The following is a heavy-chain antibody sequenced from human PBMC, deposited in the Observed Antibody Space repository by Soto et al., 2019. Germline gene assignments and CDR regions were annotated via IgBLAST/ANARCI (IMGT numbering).Heavy chain of an antibody. Sequence: QVQLVQSGAEVKPPGASVKVSCKASGYTFTTFGISWVRQAPGQGLEWMGWTSTNNGDTYYAPRFQGRVTVTKDTSTRTAYMELRSLGSDDTAVYYRGREYCRGGRCYSPDYWGQGTLVTVSS. D-gene: IGHD2-15*01. J-gene: IGHJ4*02. CDR1: GYTFTTFG. CDR2: TSTNNGDT. CDR3: GREYCRGGRCYSPDY. V-gene: IGHV1-18*01.